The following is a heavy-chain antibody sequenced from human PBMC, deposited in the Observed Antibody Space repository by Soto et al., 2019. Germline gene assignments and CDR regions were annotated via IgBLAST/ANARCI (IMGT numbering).Heavy chain of an antibody. Sequence: GESLKISCKGSGYSFTSYWIGWVRQMPGKGLEWMGIIYPGDSDTRYSPSFQGQVTISAAKSISTAYLQWGSLKASDTAMYYCARVVLGSSTSQTSDYGMDVWGQGTTVTVSS. CDR3: ARVVLGSSTSQTSDYGMDV. CDR2: IYPGDSDT. V-gene: IGHV5-51*01. D-gene: IGHD2-2*01. J-gene: IGHJ6*02. CDR1: GYSFTSYW.